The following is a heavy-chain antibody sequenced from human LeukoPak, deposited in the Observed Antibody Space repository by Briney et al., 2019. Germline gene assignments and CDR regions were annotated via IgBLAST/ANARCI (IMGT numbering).Heavy chain of an antibody. D-gene: IGHD3-22*01. CDR1: GFTFITYA. CDR2: ISPTGDGA. Sequence: GVSLRLSCAASGFTFITYALHWVRQAPGKGLEWVSGISPTGDGAYYADSVKGRFSISRDNSRNTLYVHMNSLRAEDTAVYYCAKAGDRNYFDYWGQGALVTVPS. J-gene: IGHJ4*02. CDR3: AKAGDRNYFDY. V-gene: IGHV3-23*01.